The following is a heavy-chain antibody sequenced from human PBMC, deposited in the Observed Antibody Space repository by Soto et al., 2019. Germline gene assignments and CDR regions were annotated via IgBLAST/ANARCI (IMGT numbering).Heavy chain of an antibody. Sequence: EVQLLESGGGLVQPGGSLRLSCTGSGFIFSAFAMSWVRQAPGKGLEWVASISGVGSTTYYADSVKGRFTISRDNSKDTLYLQINSLGGEATAIYYCAKDMGYWGQGTLVTVSS. CDR2: ISGVGSTT. V-gene: IGHV3-23*01. CDR1: GFIFSAFA. CDR3: AKDMGY. J-gene: IGHJ4*02. D-gene: IGHD3-10*01.